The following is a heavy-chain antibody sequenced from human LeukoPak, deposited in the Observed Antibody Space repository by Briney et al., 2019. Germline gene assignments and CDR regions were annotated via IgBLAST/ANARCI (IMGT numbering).Heavy chain of an antibody. V-gene: IGHV1-69*02. D-gene: IGHD6-13*01. Sequence: PVKVSCKASGGTFSSYTISWVRQAPGQGLEWMGRIIPILGIANYAQKFQGRVTITADKSTSTAYMELSSLRSEDTAVYYCARGDPGSSSDYWGQGTLVTVSS. CDR2: IIPILGIA. CDR1: GGTFSSYT. J-gene: IGHJ4*02. CDR3: ARGDPGSSSDY.